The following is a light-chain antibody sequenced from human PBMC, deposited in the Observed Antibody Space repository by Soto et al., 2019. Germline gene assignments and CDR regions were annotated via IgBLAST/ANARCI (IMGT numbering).Light chain of an antibody. J-gene: IGLJ3*02. CDR3: QVWDSSSDWV. CDR2: YDS. V-gene: IGLV3-21*04. CDR1: NIGSKS. Sequence: SYELTQPPSVSVAPGKTARITFGGNNIGSKSVHWYQQKPGQAPVLVIYYDSDRPSGIPERFSGSNSGNTATLTISRVEAGDEADYYCQVWDSSSDWVFGGGTKLTVL.